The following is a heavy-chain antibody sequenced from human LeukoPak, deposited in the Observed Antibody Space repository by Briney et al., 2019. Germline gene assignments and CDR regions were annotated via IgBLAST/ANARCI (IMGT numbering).Heavy chain of an antibody. Sequence: ASVKVSCKASGGTFSSYAISWVRQAPGQGLEWMGGFDPEDGETIYAQKFQGGVTMTEDTSTDTAYMELSSLRSEDTAVYYCATALGDFWSGYTLYYFDYWGQGTLVTVSS. D-gene: IGHD3-3*01. V-gene: IGHV1-24*01. CDR3: ATALGDFWSGYTLYYFDY. CDR2: FDPEDGET. J-gene: IGHJ4*02. CDR1: GGTFSSYA.